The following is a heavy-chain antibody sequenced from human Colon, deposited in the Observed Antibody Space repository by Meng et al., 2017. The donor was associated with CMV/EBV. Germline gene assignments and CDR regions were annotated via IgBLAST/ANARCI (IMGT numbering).Heavy chain of an antibody. Sequence: GGSLRLSCAASGFTFSSYKMHWSRQAPGKGLEWVSYIFTSGTVVLYADSVQGRFTISRDNAKNSLYLQMNSLRPEDTALYYCAKDVGANFFYGLDVWGQGTLVTVSS. D-gene: IGHD1-26*01. V-gene: IGHV3-48*03. CDR1: GFTFSSYK. CDR3: AKDVGANFFYGLDV. J-gene: IGHJ6*02. CDR2: IFTSGTVV.